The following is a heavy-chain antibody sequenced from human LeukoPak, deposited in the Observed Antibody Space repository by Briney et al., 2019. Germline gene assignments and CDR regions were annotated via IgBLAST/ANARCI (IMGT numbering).Heavy chain of an antibody. Sequence: GGSLRLSCTASGFTFGDYSMNWVRQAPGKGLEWVGFIRSKAYGGTTEYAASVKGRFTISRDDSKSIAYLQMNSLKTEDTAVYYCTRGRRATHDYWGQGTLVTVSS. CDR1: GFTFGDYS. CDR3: TRGRRATHDY. V-gene: IGHV3-49*04. J-gene: IGHJ4*02. CDR2: IRSKAYGGTT. D-gene: IGHD1-26*01.